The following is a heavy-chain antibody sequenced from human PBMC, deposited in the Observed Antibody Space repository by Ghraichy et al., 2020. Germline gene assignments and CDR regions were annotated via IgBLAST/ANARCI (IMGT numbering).Heavy chain of an antibody. D-gene: IGHD6-19*01. CDR3: ARDSGTGYSSGWPNAEYYFDY. CDR1: GFTFSSYS. V-gene: IGHV3-48*02. Sequence: RGSLRLSCAASGFTFSSYSMNWVRQAPGKGLEWVSYISSSSSTIYYADSVKGRFTISRDNAKNSLYLQMNSLRDEDTAVYYCARDSGTGYSSGWPNAEYYFDYWGQGTLVTVSS. CDR2: ISSSSSTI. J-gene: IGHJ4*02.